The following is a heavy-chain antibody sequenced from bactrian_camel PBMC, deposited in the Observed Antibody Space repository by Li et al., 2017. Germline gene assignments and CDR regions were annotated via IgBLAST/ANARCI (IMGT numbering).Heavy chain of an antibody. J-gene: IGHJ4*01. D-gene: IGHD4*01. CDR3: AAEVFPCRSYSDYAEH. Sequence: HVQLVESGGGSVQAGGSLRLSCAASGYTSSSHCMGWFRQAPGKEREGVAAILRSGGKTYYDDSVRGRFTISQDNAKNTVYLQMNSLKPEDTAVYYCAAEVFPCRSYSDYAEHWGQGTQVTVS. CDR1: GYTSSSHC. V-gene: IGHV3-3*01. CDR2: ILRSGGKT.